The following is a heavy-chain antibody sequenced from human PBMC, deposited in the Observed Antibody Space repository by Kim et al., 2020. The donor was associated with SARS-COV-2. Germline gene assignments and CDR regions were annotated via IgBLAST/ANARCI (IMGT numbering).Heavy chain of an antibody. V-gene: IGHV3-49*04. CDR3: TRAPLRYCANGICYYYGLDV. CDR1: GFTFSEYA. CDR2: IRSKAYGGTT. Sequence: GSLRLSCTTSGFTFSEYAMSWVRQAPVKGLEWVGFIRSKAYGGTTEYAASVKGRFTISRDDSKTIAYLQMNSLKTEDTAVYYCTRAPLRYCANGICYYYGLDVWGQGTTVTVSS. J-gene: IGHJ6*02. D-gene: IGHD2-8*01.